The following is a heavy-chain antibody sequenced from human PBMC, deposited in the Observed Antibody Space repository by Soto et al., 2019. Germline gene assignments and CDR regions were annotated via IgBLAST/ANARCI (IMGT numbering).Heavy chain of an antibody. J-gene: IGHJ6*03. CDR1: GYTFTDYY. CDR3: ARGITSRLVFYYYYMDV. CDR2: INPTNSGT. V-gene: IGHV1-2*02. Sequence: QVQLVQSGAEVKKPGASVKDSCKASGYTFTDYYIHWVRQAPGQGLQWLGWINPTNSGTRYARSFQGRVTVTRDTSISTAYMELSSLRSDDTAVYYCARGITSRLVFYYYYMDVWGFGTTVTVSS.